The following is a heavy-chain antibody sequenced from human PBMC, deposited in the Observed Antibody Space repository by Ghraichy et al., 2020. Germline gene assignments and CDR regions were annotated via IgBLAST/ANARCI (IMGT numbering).Heavy chain of an antibody. CDR3: ARDAPPYYYGSGSYHDY. CDR1: GGSISSYY. V-gene: IGHV4-59*01. Sequence: GSLSLTCTVSGGSISSYYWSWIRQPPGKGLEWIGYIYYSGSTNYNPSLKSRVTISVDTSKNQFSLKLSSVTAADTAVYYCARDAPPYYYGSGSYHDYWGQGTLVTVSS. J-gene: IGHJ4*02. CDR2: IYYSGST. D-gene: IGHD3-10*01.